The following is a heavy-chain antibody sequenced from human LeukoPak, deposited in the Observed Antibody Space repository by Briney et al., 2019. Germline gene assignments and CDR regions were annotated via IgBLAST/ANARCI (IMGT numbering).Heavy chain of an antibody. J-gene: IGHJ4*02. CDR3: CGASFDY. CDR1: GFTFSSYE. CDR2: ISSTGSMI. V-gene: IGHV3-48*03. Sequence: GGSLRLSCAASGFTFSSYEMNWVRQAPGKGLEWLAYISSTGSMIYYADSVKGRFTISRDNAKNSLFLQMNSLRGEDTAVYYCCGASFDYWGQGTLVTVSS. D-gene: IGHD2-21*01.